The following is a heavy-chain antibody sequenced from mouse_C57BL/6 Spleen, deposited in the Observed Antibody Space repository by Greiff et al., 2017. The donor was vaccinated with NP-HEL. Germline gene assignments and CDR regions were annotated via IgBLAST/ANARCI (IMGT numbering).Heavy chain of an antibody. V-gene: IGHV1-55*01. CDR3: ARWWLPDWYFDV. CDR2: IYPGSGST. Sequence: QVQLQQPGAELVKPGASVKMSCKASGYTFTSHWITWVKQRPGQGLEWIGDIYPGSGSTNYNEKFKSKATLTVDTSSSTAYMQLSSLTSEDSAVYYCARWWLPDWYFDVWGTGTTVTVSS. D-gene: IGHD1-1*02. J-gene: IGHJ1*03. CDR1: GYTFTSHW.